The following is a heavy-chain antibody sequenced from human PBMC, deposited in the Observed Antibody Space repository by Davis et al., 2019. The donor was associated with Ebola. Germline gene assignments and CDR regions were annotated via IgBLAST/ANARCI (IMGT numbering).Heavy chain of an antibody. D-gene: IGHD6-13*01. Sequence: ASVKVSCKASGYTFTSYDINWVRQAPGQGLEWMGWISAYNGNTNYAQKFQGRVTMTTDTSTRTAYMELRSLRSDDTAVYYCARSREGSSFDYWGQGTLVTVSS. CDR1: GYTFTSYD. V-gene: IGHV1-18*01. CDR2: ISAYNGNT. CDR3: ARSREGSSFDY. J-gene: IGHJ4*02.